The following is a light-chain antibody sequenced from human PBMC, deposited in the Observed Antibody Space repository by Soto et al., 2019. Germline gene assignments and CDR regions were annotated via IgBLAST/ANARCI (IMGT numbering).Light chain of an antibody. CDR3: QQYDT. V-gene: IGKV1-5*03. Sequence: DIQMTQSPSTLSASVGDRVTITCRASQSISSWLAWYQQKPGKAPKLLIYKASSLESGVPSRFSGSGSGTELTLTISSLQPDDFATYYCQQYDTFGQGTKVDIK. CDR2: KAS. CDR1: QSISSW. J-gene: IGKJ1*01.